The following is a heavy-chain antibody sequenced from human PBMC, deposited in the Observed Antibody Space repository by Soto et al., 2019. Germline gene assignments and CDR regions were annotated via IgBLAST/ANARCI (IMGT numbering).Heavy chain of an antibody. CDR1: GFTFSIYS. J-gene: IGHJ4*02. Sequence: PGGSLRLSCAASGFTFSIYSMNWVRQAPGKGLEWVSLISGSGGSTHYADSVEGRFTISRDNSKNTLYLQMNSLRAEDTAVYYCAKDSWTYYYDSRGYYPIWGQGTLVPVSS. D-gene: IGHD3-22*01. CDR2: ISGSGGST. V-gene: IGHV3-23*01. CDR3: AKDSWTYYYDSRGYYPI.